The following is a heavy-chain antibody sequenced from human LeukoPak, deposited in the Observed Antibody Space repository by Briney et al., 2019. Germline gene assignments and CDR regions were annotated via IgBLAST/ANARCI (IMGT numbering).Heavy chain of an antibody. D-gene: IGHD2-15*01. J-gene: IGHJ6*03. Sequence: SEPLSLTCAVYGGSFSGYYWSWIRQPPGKGLEWIGEINHSGSTNYNPSPKSRVTISVDTSKNQVPLKLSSVTAAHTAVYYCARATVVFPYYYMDVWGKGTTVTVSS. CDR1: GGSFSGYY. CDR2: INHSGST. CDR3: ARATVVFPYYYMDV. V-gene: IGHV4-34*01.